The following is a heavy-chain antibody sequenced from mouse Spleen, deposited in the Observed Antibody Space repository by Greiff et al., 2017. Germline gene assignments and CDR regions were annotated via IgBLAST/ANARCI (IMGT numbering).Heavy chain of an antibody. J-gene: IGHJ3*01. CDR3: ARSSGNYEFAY. CDR1: GYTFTSYW. Sequence: LQQPGAELVRPGSSVKLSCKASGYTFTSYWMHWVKQRPIQGLEWIGNIDPSDSETHYNQKFKDKATLTVDKSSSTAYMQLSSLTSEDSAVYYCARSSGNYEFAYWGQGTLVTVSA. D-gene: IGHD2-1*01. CDR2: IDPSDSET. V-gene: IGHV1-52*01.